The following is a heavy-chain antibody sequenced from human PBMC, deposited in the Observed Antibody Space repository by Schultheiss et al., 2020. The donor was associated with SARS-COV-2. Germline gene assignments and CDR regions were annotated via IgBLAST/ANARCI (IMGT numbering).Heavy chain of an antibody. Sequence: GESLKISCSASGFTFSSYAMHWVRQAPGKGLEYVSAISSNGGSTYYADSVKGRFTISRDNAKNSLYLQMNSLRAEDTAVYYCAKDGYSTVVARGGFDYWGQGTLVTVSS. CDR1: GFTFSSYA. CDR2: ISSNGGST. CDR3: AKDGYSTVVARGGFDY. J-gene: IGHJ4*02. D-gene: IGHD4-23*01. V-gene: IGHV3-64*04.